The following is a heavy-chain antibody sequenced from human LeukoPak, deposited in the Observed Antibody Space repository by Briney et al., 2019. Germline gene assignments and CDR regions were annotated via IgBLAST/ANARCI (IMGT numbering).Heavy chain of an antibody. D-gene: IGHD2-2*01. V-gene: IGHV3-33*01. CDR2: IWYDGSNK. CDR3: ASVVVVPAASYYYGMDV. J-gene: IGHJ6*02. CDR1: GFTFSSYG. Sequence: GESLKISCAASGFTFSSYGMHWVRQAPGKGLEWVAVIWYDGSNKYYADSVKGRFTISRDNSKNTLYLQMNSLRAEDTAVYYCASVVVVPAASYYYGMDVWGQGTTATVSS.